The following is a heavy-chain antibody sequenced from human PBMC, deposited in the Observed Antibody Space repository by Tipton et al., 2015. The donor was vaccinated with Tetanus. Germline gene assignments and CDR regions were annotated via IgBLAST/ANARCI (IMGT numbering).Heavy chain of an antibody. CDR2: IYTNGST. D-gene: IGHD3-10*01. CDR3: ARSSGSRSGSGFRSSPGMAV. V-gene: IGHV4-4*07. Sequence: TLSLTCTVSGASISTYYWNWIRQPAGKGLEYIGRIYTNGSTNYTPSLKSRLTMSVDTSKNQFSLKLSSGTAADTAVYYCARSSGSRSGSGFRSSPGMAVWGRGPPVTASS. J-gene: IGHJ6*02. CDR1: GASISTYY.